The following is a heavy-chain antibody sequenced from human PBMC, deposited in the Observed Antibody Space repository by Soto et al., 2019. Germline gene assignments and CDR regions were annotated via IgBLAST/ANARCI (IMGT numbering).Heavy chain of an antibody. V-gene: IGHV3-9*01. CDR3: ARDMEAVARRGGWFDP. D-gene: IGHD6-19*01. Sequence: DVQLVESGGGLVQPGGSLRLSCATSGFNFDDYAMDWLRQVPGKGLEWVSSIDWNSAGIAYADSVRGRFTISRDNAKKSLYLLMNSLRVEDTAFYYCARDMEAVARRGGWFDPWGQGTLVTVSS. CDR2: IDWNSAGI. CDR1: GFNFDDYA. J-gene: IGHJ5*02.